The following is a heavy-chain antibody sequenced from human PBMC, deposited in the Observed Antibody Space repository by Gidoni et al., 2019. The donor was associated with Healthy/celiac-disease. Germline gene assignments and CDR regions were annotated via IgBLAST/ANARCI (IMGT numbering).Heavy chain of an antibody. D-gene: IGHD3-3*01. Sequence: VQLQESGPGLVKPSETLSLTCTVSGGSISSYYWSWIRQPPGKGLEWIGYIYYSGSTNYNPSLKSRVTISVDTSKNQFSLKLSSVTAADTAVYYCARVAPGWSGYYSPFFDYWGQGTLVTVSS. CDR2: IYYSGST. V-gene: IGHV4-59*01. J-gene: IGHJ4*02. CDR1: GGSISSYY. CDR3: ARVAPGWSGYYSPFFDY.